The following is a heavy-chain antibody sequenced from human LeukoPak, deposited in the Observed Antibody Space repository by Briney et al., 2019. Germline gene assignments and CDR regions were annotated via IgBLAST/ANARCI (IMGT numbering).Heavy chain of an antibody. V-gene: IGHV1-46*01. D-gene: IGHD4-23*01. CDR1: GYTFTSYD. CDR2: INPSGGST. CDR3: ARDDYGGNFFVDY. Sequence: GASVKVSCKASGYTFTSYDINWVRQATGQGLEWMGIINPSGGSTSYAQKFQGRVTMTRDMSTSAVYMELSSLRSEDTAVYYCARDDYGGNFFVDYWGQGTLVTVSS. J-gene: IGHJ4*02.